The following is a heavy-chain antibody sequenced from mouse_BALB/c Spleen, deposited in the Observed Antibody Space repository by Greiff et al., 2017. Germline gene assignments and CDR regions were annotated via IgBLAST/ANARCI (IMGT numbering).Heavy chain of an antibody. V-gene: IGHV5-6*01. CDR1: GFTFSSYG. Sequence: VQLQQSGGDLVKPGGSLKLSCAASGFTFSSYGMSWVRQTPDKRLEWVATISSGGSYTYYPDSVKGRFTISRDNAKNTLYLQMSSLKSEDTAMYYCARHVTYGSRGYYFDYWGQGTTLTVSS. D-gene: IGHD1-1*01. J-gene: IGHJ2*01. CDR3: ARHVTYGSRGYYFDY. CDR2: ISSGGSYT.